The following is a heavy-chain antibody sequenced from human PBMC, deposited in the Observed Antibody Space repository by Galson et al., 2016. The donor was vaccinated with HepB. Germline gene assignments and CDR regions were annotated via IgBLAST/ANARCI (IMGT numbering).Heavy chain of an antibody. Sequence: SLRLSCAASGFTFDDYTMHWVRQRPGEGLQWVSLISWDGSTALYADSVEGRFTLSRDNSKNSLVLQMNSLNIEDSALYYCARAMGDAAMGTYYFDSGGQGTLVTVSS. J-gene: IGHJ4*02. CDR2: ISWDGSTA. V-gene: IGHV3-43*01. D-gene: IGHD5-18*01. CDR1: GFTFDDYT. CDR3: ARAMGDAAMGTYYFDS.